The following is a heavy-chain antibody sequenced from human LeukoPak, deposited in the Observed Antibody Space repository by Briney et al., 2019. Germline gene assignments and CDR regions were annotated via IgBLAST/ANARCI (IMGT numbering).Heavy chain of an antibody. CDR2: ITGSSSTI. CDR1: GFSVSTYS. J-gene: IGHJ3*02. Sequence: GGSLRLSCAASGFSVSTYSMNWVRQAPGKGLEWVSSITGSSSTIYYADSVKGRFTISRDNARNSLYLQMHSLRDADTAVYYCARDVRYYYDSGGYYVRAFDIWGQGTMVTVSS. D-gene: IGHD3-22*01. CDR3: ARDVRYYYDSGGYYVRAFDI. V-gene: IGHV3-48*02.